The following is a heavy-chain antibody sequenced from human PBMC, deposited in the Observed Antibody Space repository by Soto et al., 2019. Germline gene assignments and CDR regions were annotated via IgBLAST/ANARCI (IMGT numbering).Heavy chain of an antibody. V-gene: IGHV2-70*01. D-gene: IGHD3-9*01. CDR3: ARTLEKYDISTGYPNNWFDP. J-gene: IGHJ5*02. CDR1: GFSLSTSGMC. CDR2: IDWDDDK. Sequence: GSGPTLVNPTQTLTLTCTFSGFSLSTSGMCVSWIRQPPGKALEWLALIDWDDDKYYSTSLKTRLTISKDTSKNQVVLTMTNMDPVDTATYYCARTLEKYDISTGYPNNWFDPWGQGTLVT.